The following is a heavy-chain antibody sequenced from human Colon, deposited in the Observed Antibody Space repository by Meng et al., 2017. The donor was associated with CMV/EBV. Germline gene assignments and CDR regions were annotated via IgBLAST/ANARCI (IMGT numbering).Heavy chain of an antibody. Sequence: FSSYTISWVRQAPGQGLEWMGRIIPILGIANYAQKFQGRVTITADKSTSTAYMELSSLRSEDTAVYYCARDQTDCSSTSCYFNGFDPWGQGTLVTVSS. CDR2: IIPILGIA. CDR3: ARDQTDCSSTSCYFNGFDP. V-gene: IGHV1-69*04. D-gene: IGHD2-2*01. J-gene: IGHJ5*02. CDR1: FSSYT.